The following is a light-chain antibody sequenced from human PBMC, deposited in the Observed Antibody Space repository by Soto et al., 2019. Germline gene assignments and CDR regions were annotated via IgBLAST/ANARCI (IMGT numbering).Light chain of an antibody. V-gene: IGLV2-14*03. Sequence: QSALTQPASVSGSPGQSITISCTGTSSDVGGFNYVSWYQQHPGKAPKLMIYDVTNRPSGVSYRFSGSKSGNTASLTISGLQAEDEADYYCNSYANSSTYVCGTGTKLTVL. J-gene: IGLJ1*01. CDR3: NSYANSSTYV. CDR2: DVT. CDR1: SSDVGGFNY.